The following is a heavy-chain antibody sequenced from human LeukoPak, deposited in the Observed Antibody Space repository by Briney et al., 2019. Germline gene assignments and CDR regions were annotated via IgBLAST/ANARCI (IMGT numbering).Heavy chain of an antibody. CDR3: ASKTNSGSYPPDY. D-gene: IGHD1-26*01. J-gene: IGHJ4*02. V-gene: IGHV3-74*01. Sequence: GGSLRLSCAASGFTFSIYWMHWVRQAPGKGLVWVSRINSDGSSTSYADSVTGRFTISRDNAKNTLYLQMNSLRAEDTAVYYCASKTNSGSYPPDYWGQGTLVTISS. CDR1: GFTFSIYW. CDR2: INSDGSST.